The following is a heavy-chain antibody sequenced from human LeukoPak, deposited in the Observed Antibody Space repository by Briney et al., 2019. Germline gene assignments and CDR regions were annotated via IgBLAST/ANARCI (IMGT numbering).Heavy chain of an antibody. D-gene: IGHD6-19*01. J-gene: IGHJ4*02. Sequence: GGSLRLSCAASGFTFSSYAMSWVRQAPGKGLEWVAFIRYDGSNKYYADSVKGRFTISRDNSKNTLYLQMNSLRAEDTAVYYCAKRGGSGWTFDYWGQGTLVTVSS. CDR3: AKRGGSGWTFDY. V-gene: IGHV3-30*02. CDR2: IRYDGSNK. CDR1: GFTFSSYA.